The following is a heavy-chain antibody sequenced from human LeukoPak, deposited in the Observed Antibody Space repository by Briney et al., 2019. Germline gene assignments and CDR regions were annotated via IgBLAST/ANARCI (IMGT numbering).Heavy chain of an antibody. CDR2: INPSGGST. Sequence: ASVKVSCKASGYTFTSYYMHWVRQAPGQGLEWMGIINPSGGSTSYAQKFQGRVTMTRDTSTSTVYMELSSLRSEDTAVYYCARAGRSDYCDSSGYPSFYFDYWGQGTLVTVSS. J-gene: IGHJ4*02. CDR3: ARAGRSDYCDSSGYPSFYFDY. V-gene: IGHV1-46*01. CDR1: GYTFTSYY. D-gene: IGHD3-22*01.